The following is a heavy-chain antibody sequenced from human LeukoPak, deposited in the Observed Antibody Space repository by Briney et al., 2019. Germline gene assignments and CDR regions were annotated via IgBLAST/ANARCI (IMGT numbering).Heavy chain of an antibody. CDR2: INPSGGST. Sequence: ASVKVSCKASGYTFTSYYMHWVRQAPGQGLEWMGIINPSGGSTSYAQKFQGRVTMTGDTSTSTVYMELSSLRSEDTAVYYCARDGVDYGYDYWGQGTLVTVSS. J-gene: IGHJ4*02. CDR1: GYTFTSYY. CDR3: ARDGVDYGYDY. V-gene: IGHV1-46*01. D-gene: IGHD4-17*01.